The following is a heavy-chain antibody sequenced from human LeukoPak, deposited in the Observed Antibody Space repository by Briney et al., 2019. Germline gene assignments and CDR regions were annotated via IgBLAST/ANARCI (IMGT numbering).Heavy chain of an antibody. J-gene: IGHJ4*02. V-gene: IGHV3-23*01. CDR2: ISGSGGST. CDR3: ARDRVGAIPYYFDY. Sequence: GRSLRLSCAASGFTFSRYAMTWVRQAPGKGLEWVSAISGSGGSTYYADSVKGRFTISRDNSKNTLYLQMNSLRAEDTAVYYCARDRVGAIPYYFDYWGQGTLVTVSS. D-gene: IGHD1-26*01. CDR1: GFTFSRYA.